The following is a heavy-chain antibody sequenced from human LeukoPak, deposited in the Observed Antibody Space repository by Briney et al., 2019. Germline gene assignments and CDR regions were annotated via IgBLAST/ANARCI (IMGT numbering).Heavy chain of an antibody. Sequence: PGGSLRLSCAASGFTFSSNYMSWVRQAPGKGLEWVSVIYSGGSTYYTDSVTGRFTISTDNSKNTLYLQMNSRRAEDTAVYYWARELLWFGELSEGYYMDVWGKGTAVTVSS. J-gene: IGHJ6*03. D-gene: IGHD3-10*01. CDR3: ARELLWFGELSEGYYMDV. CDR2: IYSGGST. CDR1: GFTFSSNY. V-gene: IGHV3-53*01.